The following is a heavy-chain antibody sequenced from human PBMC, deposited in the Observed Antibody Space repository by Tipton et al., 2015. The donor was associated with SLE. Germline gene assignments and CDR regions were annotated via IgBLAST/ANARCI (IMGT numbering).Heavy chain of an antibody. J-gene: IGHJ5*02. CDR2: IYYSGST. CDR3: ARGSYDFWSGYLNWFDP. D-gene: IGHD3-3*01. Sequence: TLSLTCTVSGGSISSSSYYWGWIRQPPGKGLEWIGSIYYSGSTYYNPSLKSRVTISVDASKNQFSLKLSSVTAADTAVYYCARGSYDFWSGYLNWFDPWGQGTLVTVSS. V-gene: IGHV4-39*07. CDR1: GGSISSSSYY.